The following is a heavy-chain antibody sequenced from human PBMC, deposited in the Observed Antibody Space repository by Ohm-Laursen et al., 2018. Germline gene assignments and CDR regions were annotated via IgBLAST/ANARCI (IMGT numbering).Heavy chain of an antibody. V-gene: IGHV1-46*01. CDR2: INPSGGST. J-gene: IGHJ6*02. D-gene: IGHD2-2*01. CDR3: ARDYRLIVVVPAAPYGMDV. CDR1: GYTFTSYY. Sequence: SSVKVSCKTSGYTFTSYYMHWVRQAPGQGLEWMGIINPSGGSTSYAQKFQGRVTMTRDTSTSTVYMELSSLRSEDTAVYYCARDYRLIVVVPAAPYGMDVWGQGTTVTVSS.